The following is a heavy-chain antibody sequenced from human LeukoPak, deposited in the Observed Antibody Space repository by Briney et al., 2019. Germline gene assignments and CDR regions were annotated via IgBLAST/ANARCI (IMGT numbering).Heavy chain of an antibody. CDR1: GYTFTSYD. J-gene: IGHJ5*02. V-gene: IGHV1-8*01. CDR3: ASSNNCSSTSCYEGGWFDP. CDR2: MNPNSGNT. D-gene: IGHD2-2*01. Sequence: ASVKVSCKASGYTFTSYDINWVRQATGQGLEWMGWMNPNSGNTGYAQKFQGRVTMTRNTSISTAYMELSSLRSEDTAVYYCASSNNCSSTSCYEGGWFDPRGQGTLVTVSS.